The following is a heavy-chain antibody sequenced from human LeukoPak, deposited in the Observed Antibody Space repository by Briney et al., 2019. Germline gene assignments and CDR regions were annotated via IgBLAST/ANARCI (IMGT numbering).Heavy chain of an antibody. CDR3: ARMYYYDSSGYYYFDY. J-gene: IGHJ4*02. CDR2: VYYSGST. Sequence: PSETLSLTCTVSGGSISSSSYYWGWIRQPPGKGLEWIGSVYYSGSTYYNPPLKSRVTISVDKSKNQFSLKLSSVTAADTAVYYCARMYYYDSSGYYYFDYWGQGTLVTVSS. CDR1: GGSISSSSYY. V-gene: IGHV4-39*07. D-gene: IGHD3-22*01.